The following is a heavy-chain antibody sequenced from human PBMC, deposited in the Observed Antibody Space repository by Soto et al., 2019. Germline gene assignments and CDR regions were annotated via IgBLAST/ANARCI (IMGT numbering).Heavy chain of an antibody. D-gene: IGHD6-19*01. Sequence: ASVKVSCKASGYTFTSYGISWVRQAPGQGLEWMGWISAYNGNTNYAQKLQGRVTMTTDTSTSTAYMELRSLRSDDTAVYYCARVKEQWLVRGAPQSFDYWGQGTLVTVSS. V-gene: IGHV1-18*01. CDR2: ISAYNGNT. J-gene: IGHJ4*02. CDR1: GYTFTSYG. CDR3: ARVKEQWLVRGAPQSFDY.